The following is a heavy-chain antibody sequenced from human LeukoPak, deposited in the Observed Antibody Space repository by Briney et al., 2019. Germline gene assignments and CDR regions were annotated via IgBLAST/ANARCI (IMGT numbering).Heavy chain of an antibody. Sequence: GGSLRLSCAASGFTFSSYAMSWVRQAPGKGLKWVSAISGSGGSTYYADSVKGRFTISRDNSKNTLYLQMNSLRAEDTAVYYCAKGKRSSSWYAGSFDYWGQGTLVTVSS. D-gene: IGHD6-13*01. CDR3: AKGKRSSSWYAGSFDY. CDR2: ISGSGGST. V-gene: IGHV3-23*01. CDR1: GFTFSSYA. J-gene: IGHJ4*02.